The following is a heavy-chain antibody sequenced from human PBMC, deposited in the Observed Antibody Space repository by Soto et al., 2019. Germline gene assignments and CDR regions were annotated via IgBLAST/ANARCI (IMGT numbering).Heavy chain of an antibody. J-gene: IGHJ4*02. CDR1: GFTFSSYA. Sequence: GGSLRLSCAASGFTFSSYAMHWVRQAPGKGLEWVAVISYDGSNKYYADSVKGRFTISRDNSKNTLYLQMNSLRAEDTAVYYCARTVYTAMVPAVFDYWGQGTLVTVS. CDR3: ARTVYTAMVPAVFDY. D-gene: IGHD5-18*01. V-gene: IGHV3-30-3*01. CDR2: ISYDGSNK.